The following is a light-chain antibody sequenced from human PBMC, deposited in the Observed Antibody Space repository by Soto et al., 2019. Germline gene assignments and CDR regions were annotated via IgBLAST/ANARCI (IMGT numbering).Light chain of an antibody. CDR1: QSISSW. J-gene: IGKJ5*01. CDR3: QQTDSFPIT. Sequence: DIQMTLSPSTLSASVGDRVTITCRASQSISSWLAWYQQKPGKAPKLLIYKASSLESGVPSRFSGSGSGTEFTLTISSLQPDDFGTYYCQQTDSFPITFGQGTRLEIK. CDR2: KAS. V-gene: IGKV1-5*03.